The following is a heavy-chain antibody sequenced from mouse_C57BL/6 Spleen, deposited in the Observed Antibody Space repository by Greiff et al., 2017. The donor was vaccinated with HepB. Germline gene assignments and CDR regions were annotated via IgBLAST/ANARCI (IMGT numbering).Heavy chain of an antibody. CDR2: IWSGGST. CDR1: GFSLTSYG. Sequence: VKLMESGPGLVQPSQSLSITCTVSGFSLTSYGVHWVRQSPGKGLEWLGVIWSGGSTDYNAAFISRLSISKDNSKSQVFFKMNSLQADDTAIYYCAREGYYDYDEGYAMDYWGQGTSVTVSS. D-gene: IGHD2-4*01. J-gene: IGHJ4*01. V-gene: IGHV2-2*01. CDR3: AREGYYDYDEGYAMDY.